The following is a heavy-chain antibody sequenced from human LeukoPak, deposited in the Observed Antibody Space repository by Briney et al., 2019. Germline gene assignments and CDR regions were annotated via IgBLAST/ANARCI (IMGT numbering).Heavy chain of an antibody. V-gene: IGHV1-46*01. CDR2: INTSDGRA. J-gene: IGHJ3*02. Sequence: ASLKVSCKAPGYTLTTHNMHRVRHAPGHGVEWRGIINTSDGRARSAQKFQDRVTMTRDMSPHTDYMELSSLRSEDTAIYYCARSVWTRDGFEMWSQGTMVTVSS. CDR3: ARSVWTRDGFEM. D-gene: IGHD5/OR15-5a*01. CDR1: GYTLTTHN.